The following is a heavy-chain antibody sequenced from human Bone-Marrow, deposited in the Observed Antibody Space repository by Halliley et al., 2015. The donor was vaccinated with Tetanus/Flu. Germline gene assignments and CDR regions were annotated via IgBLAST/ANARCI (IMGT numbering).Heavy chain of an antibody. CDR3: ARDFNYGDYARFPDY. D-gene: IGHD4-17*01. CDR1: GYTFTSYY. J-gene: IGHJ4*02. Sequence: QVQLVQSGAEVKKPGASEKVSCKASGYTFTSYYMHWVRQAPGQGLEWMGMINPSGGSTNYAQKFQGRVTMTRDTSTSTVSMELSSLRSEDTAVYYCARDFNYGDYARFPDYWGQGTLVTVSS. CDR2: INPSGGST. V-gene: IGHV1-46*01.